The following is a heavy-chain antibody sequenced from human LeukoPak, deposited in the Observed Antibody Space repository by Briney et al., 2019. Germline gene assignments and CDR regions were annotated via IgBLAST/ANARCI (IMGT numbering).Heavy chain of an antibody. CDR1: GFTFSDYY. V-gene: IGHV3-11*04. D-gene: IGHD3-9*01. Sequence: GGSLRLSCAASGFTFSDYYMSWIRQAPGKGLEWVSYISSSGSTIYYADSVKGRFTISRDNAKNSLYLQMNSLRAEDTAVYYCAGNSYYDILTGYSPFDYWGQGTLVTVSS. CDR3: AGNSYYDILTGYSPFDY. J-gene: IGHJ4*02. CDR2: ISSSGSTI.